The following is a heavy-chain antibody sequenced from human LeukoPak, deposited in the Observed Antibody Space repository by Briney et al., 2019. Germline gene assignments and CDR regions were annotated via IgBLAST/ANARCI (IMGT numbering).Heavy chain of an antibody. Sequence: SETLSLTCTVSGGSISSSNWWSWVRQPPGKGLEWIGEIYHSGSTNYNPSLKSRVTISVDKSKNQFSLKLSSVTAADTAVYYCARLYDSSGYYLSWFDPWGQGTLVTVSS. D-gene: IGHD3-22*01. CDR3: ARLYDSSGYYLSWFDP. V-gene: IGHV4-4*02. CDR1: GGSISSSNW. J-gene: IGHJ5*02. CDR2: IYHSGST.